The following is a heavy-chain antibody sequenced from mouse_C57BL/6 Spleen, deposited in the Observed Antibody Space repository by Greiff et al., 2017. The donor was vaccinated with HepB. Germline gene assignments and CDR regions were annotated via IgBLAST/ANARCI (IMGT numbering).Heavy chain of an antibody. CDR3: APIYYYGSSYVWFAY. V-gene: IGHV1-26*01. J-gene: IGHJ3*01. CDR1: GYTFTDYY. Sequence: EVQLQQSGPELVKPGASVKISCKASGYTFTDYYMNWVKQSHGKSLEWIGDINPNNGGTSYNQKFKGKATLTVDKSSSTAYMELRSLTSEDSAVYYCAPIYYYGSSYVWFAYWGQGTLVTVSA. CDR2: INPNNGGT. D-gene: IGHD1-1*01.